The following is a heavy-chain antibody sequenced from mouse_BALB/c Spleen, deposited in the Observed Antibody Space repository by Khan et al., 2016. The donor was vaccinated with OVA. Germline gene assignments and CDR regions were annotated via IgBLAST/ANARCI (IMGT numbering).Heavy chain of an antibody. CDR2: ISSTGGT. CDR1: GYSITSDYA. D-gene: IGHD2-14*01. CDR3: ARSLYYSYGYALDC. Sequence: EVQLQESGPGLVKPSQSLSLTCTVTGYSITSDYAWNWIRQFPGNKLEWMGYISSTGGTSYNPSLKSRISITRDTSKNQFFLQLKSVTAEDTATYYCARSLYYSYGYALDCWGRGTLGTVSS. J-gene: IGHJ4*01. V-gene: IGHV3-2*02.